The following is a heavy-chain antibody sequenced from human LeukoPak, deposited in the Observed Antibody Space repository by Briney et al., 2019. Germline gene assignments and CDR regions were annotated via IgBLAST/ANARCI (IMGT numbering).Heavy chain of an antibody. CDR2: ISSSSSYI. CDR3: ARGPYDFWSGYLPNYFDY. CDR1: GFTFSSYS. J-gene: IGHJ4*02. V-gene: IGHV3-21*01. D-gene: IGHD3-3*01. Sequence: GGSLRLSCAASGFTFSSYSMNWVRQAPGMGLEWVSSISSSSSYIYYADSVKGRFTISRDNAKNSLYLQMNSLRAEDTAVYYCARGPYDFWSGYLPNYFDYWGQGTLVTVSS.